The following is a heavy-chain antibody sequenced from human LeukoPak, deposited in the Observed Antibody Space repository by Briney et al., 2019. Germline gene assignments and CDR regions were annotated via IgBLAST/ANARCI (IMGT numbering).Heavy chain of an antibody. CDR3: ARNDVYGDSLPDY. V-gene: IGHV3-48*03. Sequence: GGSLRLSCVASGFTFSGHEMNWVRKAPGKGLEWLSHISTTGGTIYYADSAKGRFTISRDNSKNSLYLQMNSLRTEDTAIYYCARNDVYGDSLPDYWGQGTLVTFSS. CDR2: ISTTGGTI. J-gene: IGHJ4*02. CDR1: GFTFSGHE. D-gene: IGHD4-17*01.